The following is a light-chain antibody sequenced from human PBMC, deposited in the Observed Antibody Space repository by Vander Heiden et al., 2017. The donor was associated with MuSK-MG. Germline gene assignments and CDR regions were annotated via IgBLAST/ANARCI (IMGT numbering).Light chain of an antibody. Sequence: QSVLTQPPSASGPPGQRVTISCSGSTSNVGNNNVYWYQQFPRTAPKVLISKNYHRASGVSYRFSGSKSGTAASLAISGLRSEDEADYYCASWDDSLSGLVFGGGTRLTVL. J-gene: IGLJ3*02. V-gene: IGLV1-47*01. CDR1: TSNVGNNN. CDR2: KNY. CDR3: ASWDDSLSGLV.